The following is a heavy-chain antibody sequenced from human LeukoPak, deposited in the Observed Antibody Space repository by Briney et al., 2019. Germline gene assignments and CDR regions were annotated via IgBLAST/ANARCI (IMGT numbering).Heavy chain of an antibody. D-gene: IGHD3-3*01. J-gene: IGHJ4*02. CDR3: ARVGIRTRFLDY. V-gene: IGHV4-34*01. CDR2: INHSGST. CDR1: GGSFSGYY. Sequence: SETLSLTCAVYGGSFSGYYWSWIRQPPGKGLEWNGEINHSGSTNYNPSLKSRVTISVDTSKNQFSLKLSSVTAADTAVYYCARVGIRTRFLDYWGQGTLVIVSS.